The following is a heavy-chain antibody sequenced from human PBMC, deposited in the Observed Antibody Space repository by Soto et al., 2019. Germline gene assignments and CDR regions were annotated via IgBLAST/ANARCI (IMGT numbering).Heavy chain of an antibody. J-gene: IGHJ4*02. CDR2: ISRSGRGSA. D-gene: IGHD3-22*01. CDR3: ARGRYLDSSDYWVANLPFDH. V-gene: IGHV3-23*01. Sequence: SLRLSCAASGFTFNSYVMTWVRQAPGEGLEWVSSISRSGRGSAYYADSVKGRFTISRDNSENTLFLQMNNLRDEDTALYYCARGRYLDSSDYWVANLPFDHWGLGTLVTVS. CDR1: GFTFNSYV.